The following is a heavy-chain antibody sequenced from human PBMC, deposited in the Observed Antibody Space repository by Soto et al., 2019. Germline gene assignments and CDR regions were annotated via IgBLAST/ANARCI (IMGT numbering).Heavy chain of an antibody. CDR1: GVSISSGGYS. CDR3: TKEELGRDH. J-gene: IGHJ5*02. Sequence: SETLSLTCAVSGVSISSGGYSWSWIRQPPGKGLEWIGYIYHSGSTYYNPSLKSRFTISRDNSKNTLYLQMNSLRAEDTAMYYCTKEELGRDHWGQGTLVTVSS. CDR2: IYHSGST. D-gene: IGHD1-7*01. V-gene: IGHV4-30-2*01.